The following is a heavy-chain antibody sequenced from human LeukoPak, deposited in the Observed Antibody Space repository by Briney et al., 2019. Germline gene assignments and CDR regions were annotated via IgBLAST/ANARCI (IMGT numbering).Heavy chain of an antibody. CDR3: ARDRIQLWSRGPFDY. Sequence: ASVKVSCKASGYTFTSYGISWVRQAPGQGLEWMGWISAYNGNTNYAQKLQGRVTMTTDTSTSTAYMDLRSLRSDDTALYYCARDRIQLWSRGPFDYWGQGTLVTVSS. D-gene: IGHD5-18*01. J-gene: IGHJ4*02. CDR2: ISAYNGNT. V-gene: IGHV1-18*01. CDR1: GYTFTSYG.